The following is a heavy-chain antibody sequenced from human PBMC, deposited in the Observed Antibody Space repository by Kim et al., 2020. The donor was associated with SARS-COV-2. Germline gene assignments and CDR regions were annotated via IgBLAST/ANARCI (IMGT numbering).Heavy chain of an antibody. Sequence: YYPDSVKGRFTISRDNSKNTLFLQMNNLRVEDTALYYCATVSTPGGGYFDYWGQGTLVTVSS. V-gene: IGHV3-66*01. J-gene: IGHJ4*02. CDR3: ATVSTPGGGYFDY. D-gene: IGHD2-8*02.